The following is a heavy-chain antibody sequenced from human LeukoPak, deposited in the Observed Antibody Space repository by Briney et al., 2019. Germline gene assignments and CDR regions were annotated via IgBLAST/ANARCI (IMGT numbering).Heavy chain of an antibody. CDR3: AREGLLWFGELSIKNWFDP. Sequence: KPGGSLRLSCAASGFTFSSYSMNWVRQAPGKGLEWVSSISSSSSYIYYADSVKGRFTISRDNAKNSLYLQMNSLRAEDTAVYYCAREGLLWFGELSIKNWFDPWGQGTLVTVSS. CDR1: GFTFSSYS. CDR2: ISSSSSYI. J-gene: IGHJ5*02. D-gene: IGHD3-10*01. V-gene: IGHV3-21*01.